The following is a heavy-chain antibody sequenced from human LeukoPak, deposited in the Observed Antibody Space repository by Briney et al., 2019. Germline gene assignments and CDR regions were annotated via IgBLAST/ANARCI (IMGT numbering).Heavy chain of an antibody. CDR2: IYYRGSA. J-gene: IGHJ3*02. CDR3: ARASGTWDASDI. CDR1: GGSISSGNYY. D-gene: IGHD6-25*01. Sequence: PSETLSLTCTVSGGSISSGNYYWGWIRQPPGKGLEWIGNIYYRGSAYYNPSLKSRVTISVDTSKNQFSLKLSSVTAADTAVYFCARASGTWDASDIWGQGTMVTVSS. V-gene: IGHV4-39*01.